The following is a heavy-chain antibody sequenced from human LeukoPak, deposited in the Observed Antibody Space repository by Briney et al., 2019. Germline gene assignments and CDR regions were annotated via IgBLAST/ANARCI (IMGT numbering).Heavy chain of an antibody. Sequence: SETLSLTCTVSSDSIYSSNYYWGWIRQPPGKGLEWIGSIYYSGSTYYNSSLKSRVTISVDTSKNQFSLKLNSLTPADTAVYYCARAAYCGGDCYLFDYWGQGTLVTVFS. CDR3: ARAAYCGGDCYLFDY. J-gene: IGHJ4*02. CDR1: SDSIYSSNYY. V-gene: IGHV4-39*01. D-gene: IGHD2-21*02. CDR2: IYYSGST.